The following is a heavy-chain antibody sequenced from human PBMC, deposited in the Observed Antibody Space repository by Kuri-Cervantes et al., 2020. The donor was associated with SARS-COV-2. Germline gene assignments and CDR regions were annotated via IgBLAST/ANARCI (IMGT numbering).Heavy chain of an antibody. CDR1: GFTFSAYT. CDR3: ARDGPMAGTGGDWFDP. V-gene: IGHV3-21*01. Sequence: GESLKISCVASGFTFSAYTLNWVRQAPGKGLEWVSSITRSSVYISYADSLKGRFTISRDNAKNSLYLQVNSLRAEDTAVYYCARDGPMAGTGGDWFDPWGQGTLVTVSS. J-gene: IGHJ5*02. D-gene: IGHD1-1*01. CDR2: ITRSSVYI.